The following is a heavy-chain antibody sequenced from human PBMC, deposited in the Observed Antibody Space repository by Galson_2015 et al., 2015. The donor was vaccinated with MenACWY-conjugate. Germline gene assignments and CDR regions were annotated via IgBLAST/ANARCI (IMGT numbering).Heavy chain of an antibody. J-gene: IGHJ6*03. CDR1: GFSLSTSGMC. CDR3: ARTNHAILPTTYYMDV. D-gene: IGHD1-14*01. V-gene: IGHV2-70*01. CDR2: IDWDDDK. Sequence: PALVKPTQTLTLTCTFSGFSLSTSGMCVSWIRQPPGKALEWLALIDWDDDKYYSTSLKTRLTISKDTSKNQVVLTMTNMDPVDTATYYCARTNHAILPTTYYMDVWGKGTTVTVSS.